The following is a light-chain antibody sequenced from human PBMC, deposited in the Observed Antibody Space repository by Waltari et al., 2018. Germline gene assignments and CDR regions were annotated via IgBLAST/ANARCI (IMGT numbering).Light chain of an antibody. CDR3: SSYTSSSTLV. V-gene: IGLV2-14*01. CDR2: EVS. CDR1: SSDVGGYNY. Sequence: QSALTQPASVSGSPGQSITISCTGTSSDVGGYNYVSSSQQHPGKAPKLTFYEVSNGPSRVSKRFSGSNSGNTASLTISGLQAEDEADYYCSSYTSSSTLVFGGGPKLTVL. J-gene: IGLJ2*01.